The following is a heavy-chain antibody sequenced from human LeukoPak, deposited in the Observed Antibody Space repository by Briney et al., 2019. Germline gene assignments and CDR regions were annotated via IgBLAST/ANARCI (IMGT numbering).Heavy chain of an antibody. J-gene: IGHJ4*02. CDR3: AVVAATLAY. V-gene: IGHV4-30-4*01. D-gene: IGHD2-15*01. Sequence: KPSQTLSLTCTVSGGSISSGDYYWSWIRQPPGKGLEWIGYIYDSGSTYYNPSLESRVTMSADTSKNQFSLKLSSVTAADTAVYYCAVVAATLAYWGQGTLVTVSS. CDR2: IYDSGST. CDR1: GGSISSGDYY.